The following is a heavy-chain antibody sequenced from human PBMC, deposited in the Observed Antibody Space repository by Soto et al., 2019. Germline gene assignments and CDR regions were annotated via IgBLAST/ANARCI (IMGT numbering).Heavy chain of an antibody. Sequence: ASVKVSCKASGGTFSSYTISWVRQAPGQGLEWMGWISAYNGNTNYAQKLQGRVTMTTDTSTSTAYMELRSLRSDDTAVYYCARVYSSGWLYYFDYWGQGTLVTVSS. D-gene: IGHD6-19*01. CDR3: ARVYSSGWLYYFDY. CDR2: ISAYNGNT. J-gene: IGHJ4*02. V-gene: IGHV1-18*01. CDR1: GGTFSSYT.